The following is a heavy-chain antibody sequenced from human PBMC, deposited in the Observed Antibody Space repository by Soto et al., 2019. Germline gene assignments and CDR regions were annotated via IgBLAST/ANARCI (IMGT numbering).Heavy chain of an antibody. J-gene: IGHJ4*02. CDR2: IRKKDNSYTT. Sequence: SGGSLRLSCAASGFTFSDHYMDWVRQGPGKGLEWVGRIRKKDNSYTTEYAASVKGRFTISRDDSKNSLYLQMNSLKTEDTAMYYCVRVRASNLDYWGQGTLVTVSS. CDR1: GFTFSDHY. CDR3: VRVRASNLDY. V-gene: IGHV3-72*01.